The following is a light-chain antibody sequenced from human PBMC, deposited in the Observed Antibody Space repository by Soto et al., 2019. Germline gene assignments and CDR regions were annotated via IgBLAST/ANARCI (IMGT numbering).Light chain of an antibody. J-gene: IGLJ1*01. CDR1: SSDVGGYNY. CDR3: SSYAGSNHYV. Sequence: QSALTQPPSASGSPGQSVTISCTGNSSDVGGYNYVSWYQQHPGKAPKLMIYEVSKRPSGVPDRFSGSKSGNTASLTVSGLQAEDEADYYCSSYAGSNHYVFGTGTKVTVL. V-gene: IGLV2-8*01. CDR2: EVS.